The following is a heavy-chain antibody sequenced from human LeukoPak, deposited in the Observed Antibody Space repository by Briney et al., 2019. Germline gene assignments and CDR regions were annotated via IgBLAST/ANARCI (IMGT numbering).Heavy chain of an antibody. CDR3: ANCGDGYNSLGPFDY. CDR1: RFSFSAYP. CDR2: ISASGDVT. Sequence: GGSLRLSCEASRFSFSAYPMGWVRRAPGKGLEWVSGISASGDVTFHADPVKGRFTISRDNSKNTLYLQMNSLRAEDTAVYYCANCGDGYNSLGPFDYWGQGTLVTVSS. J-gene: IGHJ4*02. D-gene: IGHD5-24*01. V-gene: IGHV3-23*01.